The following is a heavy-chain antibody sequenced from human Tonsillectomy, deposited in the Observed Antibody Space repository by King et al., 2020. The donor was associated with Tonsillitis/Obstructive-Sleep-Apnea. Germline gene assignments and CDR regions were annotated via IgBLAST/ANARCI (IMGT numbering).Heavy chain of an antibody. Sequence: VQLVESGGGLVQPGGSLRLSCVASGFSFSDHYMDWVRQAPGKGLEWVGRIRKKADQYTTEYAASVKGRFTISRHDSNNSLYLQLSSLKTEDTAVYYCARDRASAFWGGYYLDVWGRGTTVTVS. CDR2: IRKKADQYTT. CDR3: ARDRASAFWGGYYLDV. V-gene: IGHV3-72*01. D-gene: IGHD3-3*01. J-gene: IGHJ6*03. CDR1: GFSFSDHY.